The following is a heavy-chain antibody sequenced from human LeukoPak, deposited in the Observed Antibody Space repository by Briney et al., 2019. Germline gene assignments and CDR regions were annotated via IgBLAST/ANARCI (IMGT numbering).Heavy chain of an antibody. Sequence: ASVKVSCKASGGTFSSYAISWVRQAPGQGLEWMGRIIPIFGTANYAQKFQGRVTNTTDESTSTAYMELSSLRSEDTAVYYCARDADSTYYYGSGRPDWGQGTLVTVSS. CDR3: ARDADSTYYYGSGRPD. CDR1: GGTFSSYA. D-gene: IGHD3-10*01. CDR2: IIPIFGTA. J-gene: IGHJ4*02. V-gene: IGHV1-69*05.